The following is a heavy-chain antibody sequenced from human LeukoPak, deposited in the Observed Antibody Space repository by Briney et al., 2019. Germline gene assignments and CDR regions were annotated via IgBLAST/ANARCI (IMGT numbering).Heavy chain of an antibody. CDR2: INHSGST. D-gene: IGHD6-19*01. Sequence: PSETLSLTCAVYGGSFSGYYWSWIRQPPGKRLEWIGEINHSGSTNYNPSLKSRVTISVDTSKNQSSLKMSSVAAAATAVYYCARHIAVAGTFDYWGQGTLVTVSS. CDR1: GGSFSGYY. V-gene: IGHV4-34*01. CDR3: ARHIAVAGTFDY. J-gene: IGHJ4*02.